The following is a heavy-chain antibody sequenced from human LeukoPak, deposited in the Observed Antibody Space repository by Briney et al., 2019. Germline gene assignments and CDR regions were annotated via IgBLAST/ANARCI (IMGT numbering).Heavy chain of an antibody. Sequence: GGSLRLSCAASGFTFSSYNMNWVRQAPGKGLEWVSCIGSSDIYIYYADSVKGRFTLSRDNSRNTLYLQMNSLRAEDTAVYYCAKGHTVTTYFDYWGQGTLVTVSS. CDR3: AKGHTVTTYFDY. J-gene: IGHJ4*02. CDR1: GFTFSSYN. CDR2: IGSSDIYI. D-gene: IGHD4-17*01. V-gene: IGHV3-21*01.